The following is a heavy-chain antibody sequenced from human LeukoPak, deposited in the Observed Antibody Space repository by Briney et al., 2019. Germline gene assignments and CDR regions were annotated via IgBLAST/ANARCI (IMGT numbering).Heavy chain of an antibody. CDR1: GFPFIEYS. J-gene: IGHJ4*02. D-gene: IGHD3-10*01. V-gene: IGHV3-48*01. CDR3: ARVNTYYYGSGAIDY. Sequence: GGSLRLSCTASGFPFIEYSMNWVRQAPGKGLEWISYIEIDSGNTKYADSVRGRFTISANKAKNSLYLQMNSLRAEDTAVYYCARVNTYYYGSGAIDYWGQGTLVTVSS. CDR2: IEIDSGNT.